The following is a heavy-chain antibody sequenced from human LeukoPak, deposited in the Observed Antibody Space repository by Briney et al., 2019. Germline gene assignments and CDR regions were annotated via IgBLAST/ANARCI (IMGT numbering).Heavy chain of an antibody. CDR2: IYSSRST. J-gene: IGHJ5*02. CDR1: GDSMSSYY. CDR3: ARSPYGSTYYRNNWFDP. Sequence: SQTLSLTCTVSGDSMSSYYWNWIRQTPGEGLERIGYIYSSRSTNYNPSLKSRVTISVDTSKNQFSLKLSSVTAADTAMYYCARSPYGSTYYRNNWFDPWGQGTLVTVSS. V-gene: IGHV4-4*09. D-gene: IGHD3-10*01.